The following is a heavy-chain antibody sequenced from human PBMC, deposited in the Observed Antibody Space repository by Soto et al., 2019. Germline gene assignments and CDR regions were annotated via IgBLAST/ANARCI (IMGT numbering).Heavy chain of an antibody. CDR2: IYYSGST. CDR1: GGSISSYY. CDR3: ARSRGGYFGY. V-gene: IGHV4-59*01. J-gene: IGHJ4*02. D-gene: IGHD3-22*01. Sequence: QVQLQESGPGLVKPSETLSLTCTVSGGSISSYYWSWIRQPPGKGLEWIGYIYYSGSTNYNPSLKSRVTISVDPSKNQCSLKLSSVTAAETAVYYCARSRGGYFGYWGQGTLVTVSS.